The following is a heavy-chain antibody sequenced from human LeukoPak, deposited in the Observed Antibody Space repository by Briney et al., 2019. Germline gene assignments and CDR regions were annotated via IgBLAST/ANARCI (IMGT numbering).Heavy chain of an antibody. CDR1: GFTFSSYA. CDR3: ARDGGIRGFDP. V-gene: IGHV3-30-3*01. CDR2: ISYDGSNK. Sequence: GRSLRLSCAASGFTFSSYAMHWVRQAPGKGLEWVAVISYDGSNKYYADSVEGRFTISRHNSKNTLYLQMNSLRAEDTAVYYCARDGGIRGFDPWGQGTLVTVSS. D-gene: IGHD1-14*01. J-gene: IGHJ5*02.